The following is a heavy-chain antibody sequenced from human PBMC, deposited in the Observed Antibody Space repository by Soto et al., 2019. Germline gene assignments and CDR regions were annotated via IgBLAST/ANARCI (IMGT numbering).Heavy chain of an antibody. D-gene: IGHD7-27*01. CDR3: ARVWGSAFDI. Sequence: QVQLQESGPGLVKPSETLSLTCTVSGGSISSYYWSWIRQPPGKGLEWIGYIYYSGSTNYNPSLKTRVTITVDTSKYQFSLKLSSVTSADTGVYYCARVWGSAFDIWGQGTIVTVSS. CDR1: GGSISSYY. J-gene: IGHJ3*02. CDR2: IYYSGST. V-gene: IGHV4-59*01.